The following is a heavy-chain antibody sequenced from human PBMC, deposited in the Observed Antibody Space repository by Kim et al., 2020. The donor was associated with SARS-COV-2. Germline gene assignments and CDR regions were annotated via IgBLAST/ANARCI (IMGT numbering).Heavy chain of an antibody. J-gene: IGHJ5*02. D-gene: IGHD2-21*01. CDR3: ARDQLAYCGGDCYSVWFDP. CDR1: GDSVSSNSAA. Sequence: SQTLSLTCAISGDSVSSNSAAWNWIRQSPSRGLEWLGRTYYRSKWYNDYAVSVKSRITINPDTSKNQFSLQLNSVTPEDTAVYYCARDQLAYCGGDCYSVWFDPWGQGTLVTVSS. CDR2: TYYRSKWYN. V-gene: IGHV6-1*01.